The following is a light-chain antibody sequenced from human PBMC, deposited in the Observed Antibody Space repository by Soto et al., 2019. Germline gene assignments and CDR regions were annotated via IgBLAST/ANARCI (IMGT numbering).Light chain of an antibody. Sequence: QSVLTQPPSASGSPGQSVAISCTGTSSDVGGYNYVSWYQQHPGKAPKLMIYEVNKRPSGGPYRFSGSKSGNTASLTVSGLQAEDEADYYCSSYAGSSNVFGTGTKVTVL. J-gene: IGLJ1*01. V-gene: IGLV2-8*01. CDR3: SSYAGSSNV. CDR1: SSDVGGYNY. CDR2: EVN.